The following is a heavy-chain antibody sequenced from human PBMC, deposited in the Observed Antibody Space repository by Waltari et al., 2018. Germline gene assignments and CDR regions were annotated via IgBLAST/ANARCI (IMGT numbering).Heavy chain of an antibody. CDR1: GYRFTSSW. Sequence: EVQVVQSAAEVKKPGESLRISCRGSGYRFTSSWIGWVRQMPWKGLEWMAIMYPGYSYIRYSPSFQGQVTISSDNAITTSYLQWDSLKASDTAMYYCGRISGIVGGTVENWGQGTLITVSS. V-gene: IGHV5-51*01. CDR3: GRISGIVGGTVEN. J-gene: IGHJ4*01. CDR2: MYPGYSYI. D-gene: IGHD1-26*01.